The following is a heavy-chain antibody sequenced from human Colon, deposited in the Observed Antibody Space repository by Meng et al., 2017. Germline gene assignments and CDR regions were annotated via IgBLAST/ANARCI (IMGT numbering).Heavy chain of an antibody. J-gene: IGHJ4*02. V-gene: IGHV4-4*02. Sequence: QESGPCRVNPSGTPSLTWAVSGGSSSSNWWSWVRQPPGKGLEWIGEFFHTGRTNYDPSLKSRVTISVDKSNNQFSLKLTSVTAADTAVYYCARHISILGQRGFDYWGQGTLVTVSS. CDR2: FFHTGRT. D-gene: IGHD3/OR15-3a*01. CDR3: ARHISILGQRGFDY. CDR1: GGSSSSNW.